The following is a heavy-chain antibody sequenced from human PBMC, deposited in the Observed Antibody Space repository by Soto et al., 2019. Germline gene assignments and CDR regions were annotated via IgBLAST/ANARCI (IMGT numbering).Heavy chain of an antibody. CDR3: ARGDGYGDYALYT. Sequence: QVQLVESGGGVVQPGRSLRLSCAASGFTFSSYAMHWVRQAPGKGLEWVAVISYDGSNKYYADSVKGRFTISRDNSKNTLYLQMNSLRAEDTAVYYCARGDGYGDYALYTWGQGTLVTVSS. CDR2: ISYDGSNK. D-gene: IGHD4-17*01. V-gene: IGHV3-30-3*01. CDR1: GFTFSSYA. J-gene: IGHJ5*02.